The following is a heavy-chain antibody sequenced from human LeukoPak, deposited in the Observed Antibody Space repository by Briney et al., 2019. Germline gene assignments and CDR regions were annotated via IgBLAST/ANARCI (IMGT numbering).Heavy chain of an antibody. CDR1: GASISSHY. J-gene: IGHJ4*02. V-gene: IGHV4-4*09. CDR2: ISTSGST. CDR3: ARLIPITRTTDYFDY. Sequence: SETLSLTCTVSGASISSHYWSLIRQPPGKGLEYIGYISTSGSTNYNPSLKSRVTISADTSKNQFSLKLRSVTAADTAIYYCARLIPITRTTDYFDYWGQGALVTVSS. D-gene: IGHD1-7*01.